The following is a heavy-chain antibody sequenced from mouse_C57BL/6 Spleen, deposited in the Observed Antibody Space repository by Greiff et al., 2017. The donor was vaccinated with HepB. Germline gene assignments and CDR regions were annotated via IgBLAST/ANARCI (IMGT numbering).Heavy chain of an antibody. CDR2: ISYRGST. D-gene: IGHD1-2*01. J-gene: IGHJ2*01. Sequence: EVKLQESGPGLVKPSQSLSLTCTVTGYSITSGYGWNWIRQFPGNKLEWMGYISYRGSTNYNPALKSRISIPRDTSKNQFFLQLNSVTTEDTATYYCARTARIKYWGQGTTLTVSS. V-gene: IGHV3-2*02. CDR3: ARTARIKY. CDR1: GYSITSGYG.